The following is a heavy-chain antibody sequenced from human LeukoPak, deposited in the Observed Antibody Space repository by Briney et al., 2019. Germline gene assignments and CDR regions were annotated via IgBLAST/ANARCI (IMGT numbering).Heavy chain of an antibody. CDR2: ISGSGGST. CDR3: AKDTYDFWSGFDY. V-gene: IGHV3-23*01. J-gene: IGHJ4*02. CDR1: EVTFSNYA. D-gene: IGHD3-3*01. Sequence: QAGGSLRLSCAASEVTFSNYAVSWVRQAPGKGLAWVSTISGSGGSTYYTGSVKGRFTISRDNSKNTLYLQMNSLRAEDTAIYYCAKDTYDFWSGFDYWGRGTLVTVSS.